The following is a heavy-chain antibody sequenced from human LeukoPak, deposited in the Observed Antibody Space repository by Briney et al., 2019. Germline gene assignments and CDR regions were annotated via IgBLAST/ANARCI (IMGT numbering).Heavy chain of an antibody. J-gene: IGHJ5*02. CDR3: ARGGDYDSSGYYNWFDP. CDR1: GGIFSSYA. CDR2: IIPIFGTA. Sequence: GASVKVSCKASGGIFSSYAISWVRQAPGQGLEWMGGIIPIFGTANYAQKFQGRVTITADESTSTAYMELSSLRSEDTAVYYCARGGDYDSSGYYNWFDPWGQGTLVTVSS. V-gene: IGHV1-69*13. D-gene: IGHD3-22*01.